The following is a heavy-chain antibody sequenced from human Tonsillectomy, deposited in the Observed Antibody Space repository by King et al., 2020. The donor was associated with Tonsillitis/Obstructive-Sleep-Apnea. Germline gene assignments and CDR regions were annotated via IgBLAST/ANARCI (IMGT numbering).Heavy chain of an antibody. J-gene: IGHJ5*02. Sequence: VQLQESGPGLVKPSQTLSLSCTVSGGSISSGGHYWAWIRQHPGKGLEWIGYIYYSGTTYYNPSLKSRVTISVDTSKNHFSLKLSSVTAADTAVYYCARGGDCSGSICINWFDPWGQGTLVIVSS. CDR1: GGSISSGGHY. V-gene: IGHV4-31*03. CDR3: ARGGDCSGSICINWFDP. D-gene: IGHD2-15*01. CDR2: IYYSGTT.